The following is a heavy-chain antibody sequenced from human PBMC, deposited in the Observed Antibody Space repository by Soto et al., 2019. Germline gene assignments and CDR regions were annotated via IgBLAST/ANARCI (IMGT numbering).Heavy chain of an antibody. CDR1: GYSFAGYW. D-gene: IGHD3-22*01. J-gene: IGHJ4*02. Sequence: GESLKISCKGSGYSFAGYWITWVRQKPGKGLEWMGRIDPSDSQTYYSPSFRGHVTISVTKSITIVFLQWSSLRASDTAMYYCARQIYDSDTGPNFQYYFDSWGQGTPVTVSS. V-gene: IGHV5-10-1*01. CDR3: ARQIYDSDTGPNFQYYFDS. CDR2: IDPSDSQT.